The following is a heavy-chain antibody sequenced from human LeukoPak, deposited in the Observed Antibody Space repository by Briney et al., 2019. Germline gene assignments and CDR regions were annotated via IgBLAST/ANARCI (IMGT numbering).Heavy chain of an antibody. CDR3: ARGSTNYDYVWGSYRVRYYFDY. CDR1: GGSFSGYY. V-gene: IGHV4-34*01. CDR2: INHSGST. Sequence: PSETLSLTCAVYGGSFSGYYWSWIRQPPGTGLEWIGEINHSGSTNYNPSLKSRVTISVDTSKNQFSLKLSSVTAADTAVYYCARGSTNYDYVWGSYRVRYYFDYWGQGTLVTVSS. J-gene: IGHJ4*02. D-gene: IGHD3-16*02.